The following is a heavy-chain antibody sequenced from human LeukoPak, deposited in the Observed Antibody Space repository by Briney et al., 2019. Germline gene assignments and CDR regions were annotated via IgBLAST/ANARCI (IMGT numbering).Heavy chain of an antibody. CDR1: GGSISSSSYY. V-gene: IGHV4-39*07. CDR2: IYYSGST. Sequence: SETLSLTCTVSGGSISSSSYYWGWIRQPPGKGLEWIGSIYYSGSTYYNPSLKSRVTISVDTSKNQFSLKLSSVTAADTAVYYCARDRYGDYLSNWFDPWGQGTLVTVSS. CDR3: ARDRYGDYLSNWFDP. D-gene: IGHD4-17*01. J-gene: IGHJ5*02.